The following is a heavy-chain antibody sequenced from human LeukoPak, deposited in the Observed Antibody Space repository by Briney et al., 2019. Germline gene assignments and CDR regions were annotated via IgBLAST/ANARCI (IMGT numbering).Heavy chain of an antibody. Sequence: GGSLRLSCAASGFTFSSYSMNWVRQAPGKGLEWGSSITSSSCSIYYAASVKGRFTISRDNAKNSLYLQMNSLRAEDTAVYYCARGGDGYNSYFDYWGQGTLVTVSS. CDR1: GFTFSSYS. V-gene: IGHV3-21*01. CDR2: ITSSSCSI. D-gene: IGHD5-24*01. CDR3: ARGGDGYNSYFDY. J-gene: IGHJ4*02.